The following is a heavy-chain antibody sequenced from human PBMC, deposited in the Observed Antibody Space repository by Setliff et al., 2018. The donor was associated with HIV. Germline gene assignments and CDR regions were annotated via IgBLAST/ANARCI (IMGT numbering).Heavy chain of an antibody. CDR1: GGSISSGGYY. CDR2: IYYSGST. CDR3: ARLRTAPAGRLYPPGY. J-gene: IGHJ4*02. D-gene: IGHD6-13*01. Sequence: PSETLSLTCTVSGGSISSGGYYWSWIRQHPGKGLEWIGYIYYSGSTYYNPSLKSRLTISVDTSKNQLSLRLTSVTATDTAVYYCARLRTAPAGRLYPPGYWGQGTLVTVS. V-gene: IGHV4-31*03.